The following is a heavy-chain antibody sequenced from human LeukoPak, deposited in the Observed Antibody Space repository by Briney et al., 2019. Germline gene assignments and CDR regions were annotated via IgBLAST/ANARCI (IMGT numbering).Heavy chain of an antibody. CDR3: ARRRWLVD. CDR2: INHSGST. CDR1: GGTFSGYY. V-gene: IGHV4-34*01. Sequence: SETLSLTCAVYGGTFSGYYWSWIRQPPGKGLEWIGEINHSGSTNYNPSLKSRVTISVDTSKNKLYLKLSSVTAADTAVYYCARRRWLVDWGQGTLVTVSS. D-gene: IGHD6-19*01. J-gene: IGHJ4*02.